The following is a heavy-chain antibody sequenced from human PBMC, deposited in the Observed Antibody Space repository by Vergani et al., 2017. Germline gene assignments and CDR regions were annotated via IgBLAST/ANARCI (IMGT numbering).Heavy chain of an antibody. D-gene: IGHD4-23*01. Sequence: QVQLVQSGAEVKKPGASVKVSCKASGYTFTSYGISWVRQAPGQGLEWMGWISAYNGNTNYAQKLQGRVTMTTDKATSTAYMELRSLRSDDTAVYYWARAENYYGGTRVLWEIWFDPWGQGTLVTVSS. CDR1: GYTFTSYG. CDR3: ARAENYYGGTRVLWEIWFDP. V-gene: IGHV1-18*01. J-gene: IGHJ5*02. CDR2: ISAYNGNT.